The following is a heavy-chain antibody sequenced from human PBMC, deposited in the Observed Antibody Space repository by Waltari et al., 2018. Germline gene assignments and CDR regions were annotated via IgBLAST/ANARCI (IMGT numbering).Heavy chain of an antibody. CDR3: AREALTMVRGVNDY. CDR1: GYTFTGDY. D-gene: IGHD3-10*01. CDR2: INPNSGGT. Sequence: QVQLVQSGAEVKKPGASVKVSCKASGYTFTGDYRHWVRPAPGQGLEWMGWINPNSGGTNYAQKFQGRVTMTRDTSISTAYMELSRLRSDDTAVYYCAREALTMVRGVNDYWGQGTLVTVSS. V-gene: IGHV1-2*02. J-gene: IGHJ4*02.